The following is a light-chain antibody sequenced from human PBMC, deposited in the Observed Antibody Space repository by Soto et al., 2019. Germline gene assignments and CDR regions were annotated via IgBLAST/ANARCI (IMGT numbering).Light chain of an antibody. CDR3: SSYTGSNTHVV. Sequence: QSVLTQPASASGSPGQSITISCTGTSDDIGANNYVSWYQQHPGKAPKLIIYDVSNRPWGVSHRFSGSKSGNTASLTIAGLQAEDEADYHCSSYTGSNTHVVFGGGTKLTVL. CDR1: SDDIGANNY. J-gene: IGLJ2*01. V-gene: IGLV2-14*01. CDR2: DVS.